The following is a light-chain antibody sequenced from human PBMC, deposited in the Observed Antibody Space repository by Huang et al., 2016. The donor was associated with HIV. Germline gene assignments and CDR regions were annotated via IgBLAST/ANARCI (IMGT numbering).Light chain of an antibody. V-gene: IGKV1-39*01. Sequence: DIQMTQSPSSLSASVGDRVTITCRASQNINNYLNWYQQKRGKAPKLLIYTASSLESWVPSRFSGSGSGTDFTLTISSLQPEDSASYYCQQSYSTLFTFGPGTKIDVK. J-gene: IGKJ3*01. CDR3: QQSYSTLFT. CDR1: QNINNY. CDR2: TAS.